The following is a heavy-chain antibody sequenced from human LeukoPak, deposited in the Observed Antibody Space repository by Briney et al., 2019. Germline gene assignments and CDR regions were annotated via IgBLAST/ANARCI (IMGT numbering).Heavy chain of an antibody. CDR1: GYRVTTYW. CDR2: IHPGDSDT. J-gene: IGHJ4*02. D-gene: IGHD6-13*01. V-gene: IGHV5-51*01. Sequence: GESLKISCNGSGYRVTTYWIGWVRQMPGKGLEWIGLIHPGDSDTRYRPSFQGHVTISADKSISTAYLQWSSLKASDTAMYYCARHVRSGSTWYFDFWGQGTLVTVSA. CDR3: ARHVRSGSTWYFDF.